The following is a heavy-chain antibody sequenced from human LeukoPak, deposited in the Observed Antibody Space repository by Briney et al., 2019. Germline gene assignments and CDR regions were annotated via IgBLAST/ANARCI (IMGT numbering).Heavy chain of an antibody. J-gene: IGHJ4*02. D-gene: IGHD6-19*01. V-gene: IGHV3-9*01. CDR2: ISWNSGSI. CDR1: GFTFDDYA. Sequence: GGSLRLSCAASGFTFDDYAMHWVRQAPGKGLEWVSGISWNSGSIGYADSVKGRFTISRDNAKNSLYLQMNSLRAEDTALYYCAKQVAGYNEYYFDYWGQGTLVTVSS. CDR3: AKQVAGYNEYYFDY.